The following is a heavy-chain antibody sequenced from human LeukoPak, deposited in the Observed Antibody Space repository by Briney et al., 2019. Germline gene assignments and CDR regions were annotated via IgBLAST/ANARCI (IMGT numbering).Heavy chain of an antibody. D-gene: IGHD6-19*01. CDR2: IIPIFGTA. CDR1: GGTFSSYA. J-gene: IGHJ3*02. V-gene: IGHV1-69*13. Sequence: ASVKVSCKASGGTFSSYAISWVRQAPGQGLEWMGGIIPIFGTANYAQKFQGRVTITADESTSTAYMELSSLRSGDTAVYYCAREIAVASDAFDIWGQGTMVTVSS. CDR3: AREIAVASDAFDI.